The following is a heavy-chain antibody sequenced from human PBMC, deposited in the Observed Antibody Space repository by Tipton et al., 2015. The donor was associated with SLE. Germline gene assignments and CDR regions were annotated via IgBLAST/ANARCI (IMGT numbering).Heavy chain of an antibody. CDR1: GDSISSGGYY. CDR2: TYFSGST. D-gene: IGHD3-22*01. Sequence: TLSLTCTVSGDSISSGGYYWSWIRQHPGKGLEWIGYTYFSGSTYYNPSLKSRVLISIDTSKNQFSLKLSSVTAADTAVYYCARGGKYYDTGRFFDYWGQGISVTVSS. J-gene: IGHJ4*02. V-gene: IGHV4-31*03. CDR3: ARGGKYYDTGRFFDY.